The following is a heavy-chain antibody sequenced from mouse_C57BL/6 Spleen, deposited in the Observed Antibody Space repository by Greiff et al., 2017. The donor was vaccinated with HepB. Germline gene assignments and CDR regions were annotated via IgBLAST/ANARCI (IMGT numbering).Heavy chain of an antibody. D-gene: IGHD2-5*01. J-gene: IGHJ4*01. Sequence: QVQLQQPGAELVKPGASVKLSCKASGYTFTSYWMHWVKQRPGRGLEWIGRIDPNSGGTKYNEKFKSKATLTVDKPTSPAYMQLSSLTSEDSAVYYCARHYSNGYAMDYWGQGTSVTVSS. CDR2: IDPNSGGT. V-gene: IGHV1-72*01. CDR3: ARHYSNGYAMDY. CDR1: GYTFTSYW.